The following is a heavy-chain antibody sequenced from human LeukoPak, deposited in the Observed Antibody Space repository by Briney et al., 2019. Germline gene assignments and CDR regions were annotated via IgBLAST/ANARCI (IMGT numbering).Heavy chain of an antibody. CDR2: INHSGST. CDR1: GGSFSGYY. V-gene: IGHV4-34*01. CDR3: ARGLTYYYDSSGYYPRGWFDP. D-gene: IGHD3-22*01. Sequence: SETLSLTCAVYGGSFSGYYWSWICQPPGKGLEWSGEINHSGSTNYNPSLKSRVTISVDTSKNQFSLKLSSVTAADTAVYYCARGLTYYYDSSGYYPRGWFDPWGHGTLVTVSS. J-gene: IGHJ5*02.